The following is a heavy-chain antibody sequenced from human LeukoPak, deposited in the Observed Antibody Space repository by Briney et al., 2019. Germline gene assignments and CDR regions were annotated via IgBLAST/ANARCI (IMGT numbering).Heavy chain of an antibody. CDR3: AKDQGSGVAGTGWFDP. CDR1: GFTFSSYA. Sequence: GGSLRLSCAASGFTFSSYAMSWVRQAPGKGLEWVSAISGSGGSTYYADPVKGRFTISRDNSKNTLHLQMTSLRAEDTAVYYWAKDQGSGVAGTGWFDPWGQGTLVTVSS. D-gene: IGHD6-19*01. J-gene: IGHJ5*02. CDR2: ISGSGGST. V-gene: IGHV3-23*01.